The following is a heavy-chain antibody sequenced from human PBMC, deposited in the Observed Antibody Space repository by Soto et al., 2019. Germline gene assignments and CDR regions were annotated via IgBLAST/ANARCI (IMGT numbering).Heavy chain of an antibody. Sequence: GGSLRLSCAASGFTFSSYAMHWVRQAPGKGLEWVAVISYDGSNKYYADSVKGRFTISRDNSKNTLYLQMNSLRAEDTAVYYCARDFHYYYDSSGYYFDYYYDMDVWGQGTTVTVSS. D-gene: IGHD3-22*01. CDR3: ARDFHYYYDSSGYYFDYYYDMDV. V-gene: IGHV3-30-3*01. CDR2: ISYDGSNK. J-gene: IGHJ6*02. CDR1: GFTFSSYA.